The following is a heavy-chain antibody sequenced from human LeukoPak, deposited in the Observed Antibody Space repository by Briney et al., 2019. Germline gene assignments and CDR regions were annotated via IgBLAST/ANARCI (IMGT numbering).Heavy chain of an antibody. J-gene: IGHJ3*02. CDR1: GYSFTTYW. D-gene: IGHD1-26*01. CDR3: ASPRVGATAFDI. V-gene: IGHV5-51*01. Sequence: GGSLKISSKGSGYSFTTYWIGWGRPMPGKGLEYMGIINPGDSDTRYSPSFQGQVTISVDKSISTAYLQWSSLKASDTAMYYCASPRVGATAFDIWGQGTLVTVSS. CDR2: INPGDSDT.